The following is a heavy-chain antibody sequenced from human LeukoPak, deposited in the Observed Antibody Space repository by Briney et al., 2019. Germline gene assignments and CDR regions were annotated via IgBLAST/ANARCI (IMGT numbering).Heavy chain of an antibody. Sequence: GRSLRLSCAASGFTFSSYGMHWVRQAPGKGLEWVAFIRYDGSNKYYADSVKGRFTISRDNSKNTLYLQMNSLRAEDTAVYYCAKERTLYYYYMDVWGKGTTVTVSS. CDR1: GFTFSSYG. J-gene: IGHJ6*03. D-gene: IGHD2-2*01. V-gene: IGHV3-30*02. CDR2: IRYDGSNK. CDR3: AKERTLYYYYMDV.